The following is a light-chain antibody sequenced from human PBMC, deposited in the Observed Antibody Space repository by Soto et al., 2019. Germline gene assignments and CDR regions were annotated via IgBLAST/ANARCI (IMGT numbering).Light chain of an antibody. Sequence: QCALTQPASVSGSPGQSITISCTGTSSDVGSYNLVSWYQQHPGKAPKVMIYDVSKRPSGVSNRFSGSKSGNTASLTISGLQAEDEADYYCCSYAGSSTLVFGGGTKLTVL. J-gene: IGLJ3*02. CDR3: CSYAGSSTLV. CDR1: SSDVGSYNL. CDR2: DVS. V-gene: IGLV2-23*02.